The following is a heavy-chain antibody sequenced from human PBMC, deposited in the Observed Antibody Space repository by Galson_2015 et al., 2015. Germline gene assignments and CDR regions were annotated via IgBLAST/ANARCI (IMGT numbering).Heavy chain of an antibody. Sequence: SLRLSCAASGFIFSSYEMNWVRQAPGKGLEWVSYISNSGTTIYDADSVKGRFTISRDNAKNSLYLQMNSLRAEDTAVSYCARDAGSGSGRGDNHFDYWGQGTLVTVSS. CDR3: ARDAGSGSGRGDNHFDY. CDR2: ISNSGTTI. V-gene: IGHV3-48*03. D-gene: IGHD3-10*01. J-gene: IGHJ4*02. CDR1: GFIFSSYE.